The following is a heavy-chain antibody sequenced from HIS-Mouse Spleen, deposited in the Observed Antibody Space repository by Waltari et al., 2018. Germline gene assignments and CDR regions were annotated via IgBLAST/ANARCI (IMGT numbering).Heavy chain of an antibody. D-gene: IGHD2-8*02. CDR1: GYTFTSYG. CDR3: ARYAGGGLYNWFDP. Sequence: QVQLVQSGAEVKKPGASVKVSCKASGYTFTSYGISWVRQAPGQGLEWVGWGSAYKGNTNDAPKLQGRVTITTDTSTSTAYMGLRSLRSDDTAVYYCARYAGGGLYNWFDPWGQGTLVTVSS. CDR2: GSAYKGNT. J-gene: IGHJ5*02. V-gene: IGHV1-18*01.